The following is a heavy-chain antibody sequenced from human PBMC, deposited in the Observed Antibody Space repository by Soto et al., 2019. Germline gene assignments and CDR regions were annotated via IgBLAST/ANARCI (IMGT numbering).Heavy chain of an antibody. J-gene: IGHJ4*02. Sequence: PSETLSLTCTVSGGSLSGSYCSWIRKSPGKSLEWIASISYTGSTTHNPSLKSRVTLSVDTSKNQFSLSLTSVTPADTAAYYCATGGGWLHNSYIRGLYFDYWGQGVLVTSPQ. CDR1: GGSLSGSY. CDR3: ATGGGWLHNSYIRGLYFDY. D-gene: IGHD3-3*02. CDR2: ISYTGST. V-gene: IGHV4-59*01.